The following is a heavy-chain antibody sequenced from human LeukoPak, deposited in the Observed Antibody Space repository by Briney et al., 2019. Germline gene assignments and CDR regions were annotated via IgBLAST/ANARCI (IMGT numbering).Heavy chain of an antibody. V-gene: IGHV3-9*01. CDR2: ISWNSGSI. D-gene: IGHD3-9*01. CDR3: AKSTYYDILTGSPPRAPLTFDY. Sequence: PGRSLRLSCAASGFTFDDYAMHWVRQAPGKGLEWVSGISWNSGSIGYADSVKGRFTISRDNAKNSLYLQMNSLRAEDTALYYCAKSTYYDILTGSPPRAPLTFDYWGQGTLVTVSS. CDR1: GFTFDDYA. J-gene: IGHJ4*02.